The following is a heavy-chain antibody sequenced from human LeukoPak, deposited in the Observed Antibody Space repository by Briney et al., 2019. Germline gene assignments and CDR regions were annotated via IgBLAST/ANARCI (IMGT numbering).Heavy chain of an antibody. V-gene: IGHV4-59*01. D-gene: IGHD2-8*02. J-gene: IGHJ3*02. CDR3: ARDLMVDPAFDI. CDR2: IYYSGST. Sequence: SETLSLTCTVSGGSISSYYWNWIRQPPGKGLEWIGYIYYSGSTNYNPSLKSRVTRSVDTSKNQFSLKLSSVTAADTAVYYCARDLMVDPAFDIWGQGTMVTVSS. CDR1: GGSISSYY.